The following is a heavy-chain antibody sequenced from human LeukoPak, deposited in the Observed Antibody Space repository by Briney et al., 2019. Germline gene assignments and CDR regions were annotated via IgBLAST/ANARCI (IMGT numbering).Heavy chain of an antibody. V-gene: IGHV3-33*01. CDR1: GFTFSSYA. D-gene: IGHD3-10*01. J-gene: IGHJ4*02. Sequence: GGSLRLSCAASGFTFSSYAMHWVRQAPGKGLEWVALIWYDGSNKYYADSVKGRFTISRDNSKNTLSLQMSSLRVEDTAMYFCARGDYYGSGSNADYWGQGTLVPVSS. CDR2: IWYDGSNK. CDR3: ARGDYYGSGSNADY.